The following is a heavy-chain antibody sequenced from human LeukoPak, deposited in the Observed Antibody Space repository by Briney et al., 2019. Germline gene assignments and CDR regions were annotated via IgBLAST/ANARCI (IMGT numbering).Heavy chain of an antibody. J-gene: IGHJ4*02. CDR2: LNADGNSI. CDR3: ARVLVGATRGYYFDY. CDR1: GFTFSNYW. V-gene: IGHV3-74*01. Sequence: GGSLRLSCAASGFTFSNYWMHWVRQAPGKGLVWVSRLNADGNSITYADSVRGRFTISRDNAKNSLYLQMNSLRAEDTAVYYCARVLVGATRGYYFDYWGQGTLVTVSS. D-gene: IGHD1-26*01.